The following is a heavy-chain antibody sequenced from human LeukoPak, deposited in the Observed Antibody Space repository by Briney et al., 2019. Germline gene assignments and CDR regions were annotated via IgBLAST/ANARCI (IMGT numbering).Heavy chain of an antibody. D-gene: IGHD2-2*01. CDR3: ARIIIVVPAAPSGWFAP. CDR1: GGSISSSSYY. Sequence: SETLSLTCTVSGGSISSSSYYWGWIRQPPGKGLEWIGSIYYSGSTYYNPSLKSRVTISVDTSKNQFSLKLSSVTAADTAVYYSARIIIVVPAAPSGWFAPWGQGTLVTASS. CDR2: IYYSGST. J-gene: IGHJ5*02. V-gene: IGHV4-39*01.